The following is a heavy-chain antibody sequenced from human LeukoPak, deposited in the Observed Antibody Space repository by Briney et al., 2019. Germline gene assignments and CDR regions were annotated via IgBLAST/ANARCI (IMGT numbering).Heavy chain of an antibody. V-gene: IGHV4-59*08. CDR3: ARHSRSAYTGYENAFDI. CDR2: IYYSGST. CDR1: GSSISTYY. D-gene: IGHD5-12*01. J-gene: IGHJ3*02. Sequence: PSETLSLTCTVSGSSISTYYWSWVRQPPGKGLEWIRYIYYSGSTNYNPSLKSRVTMLVDTSKNQFSLKLNSVTAADTGIYYCARHSRSAYTGYENAFDIWGQGTMVTVSS.